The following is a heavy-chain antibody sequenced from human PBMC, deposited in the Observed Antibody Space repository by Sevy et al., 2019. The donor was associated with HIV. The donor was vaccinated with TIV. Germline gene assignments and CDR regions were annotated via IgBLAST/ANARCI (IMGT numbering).Heavy chain of an antibody. CDR3: ARADYYDSSGYYLDY. J-gene: IGHJ4*02. V-gene: IGHV1-18*01. Sequence: ASVKVSCKASGYTFTSYGISWVRQAPGQGLEWMEWINAYNGNTNYAQKLQGRVTMTTDTSTRTAYMELRSLRSDDTAVYYCARADYYDSSGYYLDYWGQGTLVTVSS. CDR1: GYTFTSYG. CDR2: INAYNGNT. D-gene: IGHD3-22*01.